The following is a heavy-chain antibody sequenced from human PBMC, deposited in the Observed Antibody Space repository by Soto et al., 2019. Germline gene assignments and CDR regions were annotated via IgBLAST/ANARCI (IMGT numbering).Heavy chain of an antibody. Sequence: PSETLSLTCTVSGGSISSSSYYWGWIRQPPGKGLEWIGSIYYSGSTYYNPSLKSRVTISVDTSKNQFSLKLSSVTAADTAVYHCARQERYYDILTGYAKDYYYGMDVWGQGTTVTVSS. CDR1: GGSISSSSYY. J-gene: IGHJ6*02. D-gene: IGHD3-9*01. V-gene: IGHV4-39*01. CDR3: ARQERYYDILTGYAKDYYYGMDV. CDR2: IYYSGST.